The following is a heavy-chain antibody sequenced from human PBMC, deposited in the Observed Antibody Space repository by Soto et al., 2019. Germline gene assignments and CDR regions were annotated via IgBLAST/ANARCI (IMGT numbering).Heavy chain of an antibody. Sequence: SETLSLTCTVSGDSISSYYWSWIRQPPGKGLEWIGYVHHSGSTNYNPSLKSRVSISVDTSKNQFSLKLTSVTAADTAVYYCASSHAGAHITAAVHWGQGTLVTAPQ. CDR3: ASSHAGAHITAAVH. V-gene: IGHV4-59*08. J-gene: IGHJ4*02. CDR2: VHHSGST. CDR1: GDSISSYY. D-gene: IGHD6-13*01.